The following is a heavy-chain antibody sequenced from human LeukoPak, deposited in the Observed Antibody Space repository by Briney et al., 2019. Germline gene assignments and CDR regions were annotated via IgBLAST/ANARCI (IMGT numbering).Heavy chain of an antibody. CDR2: ISNGGST. CDR3: ARDHPVRGVHDY. D-gene: IGHD3-10*01. CDR1: GFTFSSYA. J-gene: IGHJ4*02. V-gene: IGHV3-23*01. Sequence: GGSLRLSCVVSGFTFSSYAMSWVRQAPGKGLEWVSAISNGGSTYYADSVKGRFTISRDNAKNSLYLQMNSLRAEDTAVYYCARDHPVRGVHDYWGQGTLVTVSS.